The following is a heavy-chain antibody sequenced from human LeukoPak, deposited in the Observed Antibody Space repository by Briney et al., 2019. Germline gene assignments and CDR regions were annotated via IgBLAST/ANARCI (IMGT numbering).Heavy chain of an antibody. D-gene: IGHD6-13*01. CDR1: GAFISSYS. Sequence: TSETLSLTCNVSGAFISSYSWNWIRQPPGKGLEWIGYISDSGRTHYNPSLRSGVTLSLDTSKTQFSLRLTSVTAADTAMYYCARDVGSSWVSIWFDPWGQGTLVTVSS. CDR3: ARDVGSSWVSIWFDP. CDR2: ISDSGRT. J-gene: IGHJ5*02. V-gene: IGHV4-59*12.